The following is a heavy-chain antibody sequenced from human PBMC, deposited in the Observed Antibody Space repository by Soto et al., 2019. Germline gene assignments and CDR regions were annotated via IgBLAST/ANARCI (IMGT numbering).Heavy chain of an antibody. V-gene: IGHV1-69*02. J-gene: IGHJ6*02. CDR3: AGGRDIVVVVAAKHYYYGMDG. Sequence: QVQLVQSGAEVKKPGSSVKVSCKASGGTFSSYTISWVRQAPGQGLEWMGRLIRILGIANYAQKFQGRVTITADKSTSTAYMELSSLRSEDTAVYYCAGGRDIVVVVAAKHYYYGMDGWGQGTTVTVSS. CDR2: LIRILGIA. D-gene: IGHD2-15*01. CDR1: GGTFSSYT.